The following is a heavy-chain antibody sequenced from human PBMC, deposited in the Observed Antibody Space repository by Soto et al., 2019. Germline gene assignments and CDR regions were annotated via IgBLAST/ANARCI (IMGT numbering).Heavy chain of an antibody. V-gene: IGHV4-59*01. J-gene: IGHJ5*02. Sequence: SKTLSLTCTVSGGSISSYYWTGFRKPPGKGLEWIGYIYYSGSTNYNPSLKSRVTISVDTSKNQFSLKLSSVTAADTAVYYCAREKSIAATGNRFDPWGQGTLVTVS. CDR2: IYYSGST. D-gene: IGHD6-6*01. CDR1: GGSISSYY. CDR3: AREKSIAATGNRFDP.